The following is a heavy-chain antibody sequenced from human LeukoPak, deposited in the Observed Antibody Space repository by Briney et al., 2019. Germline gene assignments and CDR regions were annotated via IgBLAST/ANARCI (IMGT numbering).Heavy chain of an antibody. CDR2: ISYDGSNK. V-gene: IGHV3-30*04. CDR3: ARGNGFDP. J-gene: IGHJ5*02. Sequence: GGSLRLSCAASGFTFSSYAMHWVRQAPGKGLEWAAVISYDGSNKYYADSVKGRFTISRDNSKNTLYLQMNSLRAEDTAVYYCARGNGFDPWGQGTLVTVSS. CDR1: GFTFSSYA.